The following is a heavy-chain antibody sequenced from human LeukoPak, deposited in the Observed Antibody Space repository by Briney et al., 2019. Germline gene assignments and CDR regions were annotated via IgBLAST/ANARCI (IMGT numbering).Heavy chain of an antibody. CDR1: GFTFTSYD. J-gene: IGHJ5*02. V-gene: IGHV1-8*03. Sequence: ASVKASCKASGFTFTSYDIHWVRQAPGQGLGWMGWMSPQSGDTGYAQKFQGRITITRDTAISTAYTELSSLRSEDTAVYYCARAIMNYDFLSGYYPNWLDPWGQGTLVTVSS. D-gene: IGHD3-3*01. CDR2: MSPQSGDT. CDR3: ARAIMNYDFLSGYYPNWLDP.